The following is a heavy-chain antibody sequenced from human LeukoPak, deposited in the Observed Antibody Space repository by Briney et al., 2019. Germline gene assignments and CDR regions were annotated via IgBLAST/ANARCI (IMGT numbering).Heavy chain of an antibody. CDR1: GGSFSGYY. CDR2: INHSGST. D-gene: IGHD2-15*01. J-gene: IGHJ5*02. Sequence: SGTLSLTCAVYGGSFSGYYWSWIRQPPGKGLEWIGEINHSGSTNYNPSLKSRVTISVDTSKNQFSLKLSSVTAADTAVYYCARGIVVVVAATSNWFDPWGQGTLVTVSS. CDR3: ARGIVVVVAATSNWFDP. V-gene: IGHV4-34*01.